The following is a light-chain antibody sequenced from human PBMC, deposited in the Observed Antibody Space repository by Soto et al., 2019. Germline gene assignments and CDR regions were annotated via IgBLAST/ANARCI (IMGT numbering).Light chain of an antibody. J-gene: IGKJ1*01. CDR3: QQYGSSHPTWT. CDR1: QSVSSSY. CDR2: GAS. Sequence: EIVLTQSPGTLSLSPGERATLSCRASQSVSSSYLAWYQQKPGQAPRLLIYGASSRATGIPDRFSGSGSGTDFTLTISRLEPEDFAVYYCQQYGSSHPTWTFGPGTKVEIK. V-gene: IGKV3-20*01.